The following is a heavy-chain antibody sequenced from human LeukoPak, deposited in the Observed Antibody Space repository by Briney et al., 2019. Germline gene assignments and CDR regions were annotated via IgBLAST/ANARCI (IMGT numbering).Heavy chain of an antibody. V-gene: IGHV3-30-3*01. CDR3: ARDRYYYDSSGYLGYFDY. J-gene: IGHJ4*02. Sequence: GGSLRLSCAASGFTFSSYAMHWVRQAPGKGREWVAVISYDVSNTYYADSVKGRFNISRDNSKNTLYLQMNSLRAEDRAVYYCARDRYYYDSSGYLGYFDYWGQGTLVTVSS. CDR1: GFTFSSYA. CDR2: ISYDVSNT. D-gene: IGHD3-22*01.